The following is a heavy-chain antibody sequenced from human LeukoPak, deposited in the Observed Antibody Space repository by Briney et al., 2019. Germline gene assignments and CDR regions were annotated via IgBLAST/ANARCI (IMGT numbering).Heavy chain of an antibody. V-gene: IGHV4-31*03. CDR2: IYYSGST. Sequence: SETLSLTCTVSGGSISSGGYYWSWIRQHPGKGLEWIGYIYYSGSTYYNPSLKSRVTISVDTSKNQFSLKLSSVTAADTAVYYCARRGRERESSFDYWGQGTLVTVSS. CDR1: GGSISSGGYY. CDR3: ARRGRERESSFDY. D-gene: IGHD2-2*01. J-gene: IGHJ4*02.